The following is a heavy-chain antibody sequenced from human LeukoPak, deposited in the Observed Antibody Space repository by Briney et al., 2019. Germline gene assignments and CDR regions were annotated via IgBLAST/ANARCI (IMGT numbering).Heavy chain of an antibody. D-gene: IGHD5-24*01. CDR1: GGSISSTSYY. CDR2: VYYTGST. J-gene: IGHJ5*02. V-gene: IGHV4-39*01. Sequence: KPSETLSLTCTVSGGSISSTSYYWGWIRQSPGKGLEWIGSVYYTGSTQDTPSLKGRVTISEDTSKNQFSLKLTSVTAEDTAVYYCARQLGDGYNLVYWSDPWGQGTLVTVSS. CDR3: ARQLGDGYNLVYWSDP.